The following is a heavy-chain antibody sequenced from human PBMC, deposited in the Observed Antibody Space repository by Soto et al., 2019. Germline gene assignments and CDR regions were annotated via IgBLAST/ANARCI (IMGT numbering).Heavy chain of an antibody. D-gene: IGHD2-15*01. V-gene: IGHV3-48*01. CDR1: GFTFSSYS. J-gene: IGHJ4*02. CDR3: ARTYCTGGNCYWYFDY. Sequence: GGSLSLSCVASGFTFSSYSMSWVRQAPGGGLEWLSYISGSGRATYFADSVKGRFTISRDNAYNSLSLQMNDLRAGDTAVYYCARTYCTGGNCYWYFDYWGQGT. CDR2: ISGSGRAT.